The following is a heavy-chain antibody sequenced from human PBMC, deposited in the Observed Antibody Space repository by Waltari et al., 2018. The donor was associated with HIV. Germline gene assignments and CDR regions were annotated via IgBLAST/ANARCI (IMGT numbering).Heavy chain of an antibody. V-gene: IGHV3-73*02. J-gene: IGHJ2*01. CDR1: GSSSRDPR. Sequence: QLLDSRGALAPPGGALPTPCTAAGSSSRDPRLHWVRPAPGERPEWVGRIAPGGNNYVPIYTWSVEGRFNISRHDSENTAFLHMTKLNYEDTAIYYCSVGSPDYWYCGLWGRGTRVTVSS. CDR3: SVGSPDYWYCGL. CDR2: IAPGGNNYVP. D-gene: IGHD6-19*01.